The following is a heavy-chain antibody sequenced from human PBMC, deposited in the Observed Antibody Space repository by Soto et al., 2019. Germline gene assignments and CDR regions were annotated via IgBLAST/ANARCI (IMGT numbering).Heavy chain of an antibody. Sequence: GASVKVSCKASGYTFTTYYMHWVRQAPGQGLEWMGIINPSGGSTSYAQKFQGRVTMTRDTSTSTVYMEMSSLISEDTAVYYCARDPHYDSSGNSLDYWGQGTLVTVSS. CDR2: INPSGGST. J-gene: IGHJ4*02. CDR3: ARDPHYDSSGNSLDY. CDR1: GYTFTTYY. V-gene: IGHV1-46*01. D-gene: IGHD3-22*01.